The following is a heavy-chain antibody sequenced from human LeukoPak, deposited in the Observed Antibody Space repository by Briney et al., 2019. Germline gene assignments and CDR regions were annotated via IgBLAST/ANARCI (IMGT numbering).Heavy chain of an antibody. CDR2: IYPGDSDT. D-gene: IGHD2-15*01. J-gene: IGHJ1*01. CDR1: GYSFTSYW. CDR3: ARPEIDCSGGSCYPLGFQH. Sequence: GESLKISCKGSGYSFTSYWIGWVRQMPGKGLEWMGIIYPGDSDTRYSPSFQGQVTISADKSISTAYLQWSSLKASDTAMYYCARPEIDCSGGSCYPLGFQHWGQGTLATVSS. V-gene: IGHV5-51*01.